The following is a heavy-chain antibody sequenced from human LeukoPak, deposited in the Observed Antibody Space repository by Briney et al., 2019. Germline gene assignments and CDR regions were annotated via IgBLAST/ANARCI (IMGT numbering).Heavy chain of an antibody. CDR1: GGSISSGGYY. CDR3: AKRIPPPADAFDI. Sequence: PSETLSLTCTVSGGSISSGGYYWSWVRQAPGKGLEWVSAISGSGGSTYYADSVKGRFTISRDNSKNTLYLQMNSLRAEDTAVYYCAKRIPPPADAFDIWGQGTMVTVSS. CDR2: ISGSGGST. D-gene: IGHD2-15*01. V-gene: IGHV3-23*01. J-gene: IGHJ3*02.